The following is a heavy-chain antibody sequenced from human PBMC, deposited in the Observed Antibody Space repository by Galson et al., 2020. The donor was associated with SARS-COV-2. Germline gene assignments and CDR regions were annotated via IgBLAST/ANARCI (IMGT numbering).Heavy chain of an antibody. Sequence: SQASETLSLTCAVYGGSFSGYYWSWIRQPPGKGLEWIGEINHSGSTNYNPSLKSRVTISVDTSKNQFSLKLSSVTAADTAVYYCARAGVLRYFDYYYYYYGMDVWGQGTTVTVSS. CDR3: ARAGVLRYFDYYYYYYGMDV. D-gene: IGHD3-9*01. J-gene: IGHJ6*02. V-gene: IGHV4-34*01. CDR2: INHSGST. CDR1: GGSFSGYY.